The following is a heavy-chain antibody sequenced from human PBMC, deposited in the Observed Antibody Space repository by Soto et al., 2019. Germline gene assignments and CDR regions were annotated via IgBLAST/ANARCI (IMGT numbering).Heavy chain of an antibody. Sequence: QVQLQESGPGLVKPSETLSLTCTVSGGSISSYYWSWIRQPPGKGLEWIGYIYYSGSTNYNPSLKSRVPISVDTSKNQFPLKLSSVTAADTAVYYCARHAIAVAGKGMDVWGQGTTVTVSS. CDR1: GGSISSYY. D-gene: IGHD6-19*01. V-gene: IGHV4-59*08. J-gene: IGHJ6*02. CDR2: IYYSGST. CDR3: ARHAIAVAGKGMDV.